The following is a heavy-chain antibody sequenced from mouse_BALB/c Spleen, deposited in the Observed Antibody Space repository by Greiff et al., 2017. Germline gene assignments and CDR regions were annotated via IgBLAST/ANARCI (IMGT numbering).Heavy chain of an antibody. CDR1: GFTFSSYG. CDR2: ISSGGSYT. J-gene: IGHJ3*01. CDR3: ARKFAY. Sequence: EVKLMESGRDLVKPGGSLKLSCAASGFTFSSYGMSWVRQTPDKRLEWVATISSGGSYTYYPDSVKGRFTISRDNAKNTLYLQMSSLKSEDTAMYYCARKFAYWGQGTLVTVSA. V-gene: IGHV5-6*01.